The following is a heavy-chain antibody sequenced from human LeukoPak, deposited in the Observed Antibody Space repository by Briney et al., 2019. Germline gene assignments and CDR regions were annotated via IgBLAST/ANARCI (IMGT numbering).Heavy chain of an antibody. Sequence: PGGSLRLSCAASGFTFSDYYMSWIRQAPGKGLEWVSYISSSGSTIYYADSVKGRFTISRDNSKNTLYLQMNSLRAEDTAVYYCAKDRLYCSSTSCYQYYYYGMDVWGQGTTVTVSS. D-gene: IGHD2-2*01. CDR3: AKDRLYCSSTSCYQYYYYGMDV. CDR1: GFTFSDYY. CDR2: ISSSGSTI. V-gene: IGHV3-11*04. J-gene: IGHJ6*02.